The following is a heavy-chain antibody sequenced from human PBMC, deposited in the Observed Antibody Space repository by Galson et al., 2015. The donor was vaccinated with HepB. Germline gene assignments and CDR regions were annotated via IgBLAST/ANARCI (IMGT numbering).Heavy chain of an antibody. D-gene: IGHD3-16*01. V-gene: IGHV3-7*01. Sequence: SLRLSCAASGFSFSSYWMSWVRQAPGRGPECVASIKTDGSAKQYVDSVKGRFTISRDNARSSLFLQMNSLRGEDTAVYYCARDWAPASLWGQGTLVTVSS. CDR3: ARDWAPASL. CDR2: IKTDGSAK. CDR1: GFSFSSYW. J-gene: IGHJ4*02.